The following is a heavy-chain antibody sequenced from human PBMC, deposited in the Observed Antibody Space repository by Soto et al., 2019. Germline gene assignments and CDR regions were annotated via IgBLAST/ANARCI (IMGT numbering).Heavy chain of an antibody. Sequence: PSETLSRTCTVSGGSIGCNSWSGIRQPAGKGLEWIGRIYTSGSTNYNPSLKSRVTMSVDTSKNQFSLKLSSVTAADTAVYYCARISIAATGHYYYGMDVWGQGTTVTVSS. CDR1: GGSIGCNS. CDR2: IYTSGST. V-gene: IGHV4-4*07. J-gene: IGHJ6*02. CDR3: ARISIAATGHYYYGMDV. D-gene: IGHD6-13*01.